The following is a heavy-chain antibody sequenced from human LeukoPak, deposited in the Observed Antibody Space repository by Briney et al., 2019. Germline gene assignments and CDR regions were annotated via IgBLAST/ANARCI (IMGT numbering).Heavy chain of an antibody. D-gene: IGHD6-19*01. J-gene: IGHJ4*02. V-gene: IGHV4-4*02. CDR3: AGRSRSGWYYDY. Sequence: SETLSLTCAVSGGSISSRNWWSWVRQPPGKGLEWIGEIYHSGSINYNPSLKSRVTISIHTSKNQFSLKLSSVTSADTAVYYCAGRSRSGWYYDYWGQGTLVTVSS. CDR2: IYHSGSI. CDR1: GGSISSRNW.